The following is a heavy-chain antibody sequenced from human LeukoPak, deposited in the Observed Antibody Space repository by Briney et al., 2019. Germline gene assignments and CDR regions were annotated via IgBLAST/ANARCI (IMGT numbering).Heavy chain of an antibody. CDR3: ARGASGGDYVPFDY. V-gene: IGHV4-59*01. D-gene: IGHD4-17*01. CDR1: GGYIRSYY. J-gene: IGHJ4*02. CDR2: IYYSGST. Sequence: SETLSLTCTVSGGYIRSYYWSWIRQPPGKGLEWIGYIYYSGSTNYNPSLKSRVTISVDTSKKQLSLKLSSVTAADTAVYYCARGASGGDYVPFDYWGQGTLVTVSS.